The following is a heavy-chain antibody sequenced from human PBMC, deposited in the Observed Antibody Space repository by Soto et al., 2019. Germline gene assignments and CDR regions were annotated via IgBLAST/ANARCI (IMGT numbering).Heavy chain of an antibody. Sequence: ESGGGLVQPGGSLRLSCEASGFSLGRYWMTWVRQAPGKGLEWVANIKKDGSRTSYLDSVRGRFTISRDNVGNSLSLQMDSLRAEDTGLYFCARDVSPMTSTLYLDAFDIWGQGTMVTVSS. J-gene: IGHJ3*02. CDR2: IKKDGSRT. CDR3: ARDVSPMTSTLYLDAFDI. D-gene: IGHD2-8*01. CDR1: GFSLGRYW. V-gene: IGHV3-7*05.